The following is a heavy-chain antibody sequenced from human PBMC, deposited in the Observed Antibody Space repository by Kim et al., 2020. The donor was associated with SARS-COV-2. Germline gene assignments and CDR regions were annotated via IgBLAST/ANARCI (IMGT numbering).Heavy chain of an antibody. V-gene: IGHV3-48*03. J-gene: IGHJ4*02. CDR2: ISSSGSTI. D-gene: IGHD2-2*01. Sequence: GGSLRLSCAASGFTFSSYEMNWVRQAPGKGLEWVSYISSSGSTIYYADSVKGRFTISRDNAKNSLYLQMNSLRAEDTAVYYCAREGYCSSTSCYDPFWYWGQGTLVTVSS. CDR1: GFTFSSYE. CDR3: AREGYCSSTSCYDPFWY.